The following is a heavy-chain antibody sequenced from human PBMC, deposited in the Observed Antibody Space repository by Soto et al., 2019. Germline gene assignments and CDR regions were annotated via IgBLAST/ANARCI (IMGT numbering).Heavy chain of an antibody. V-gene: IGHV1-2*04. CDR2: INPNSGGT. J-gene: IGHJ6*02. Sequence: ASVKVSCKASGYTFTGYYMHWVRQAPGQGLEWMGWINPNSGGTNYAQKFQGWVTMTRDTSISTAYMELSRLRSDDTAVYYCARDRRRYGPGAYYYYGMDVWGQGTTVTVSS. D-gene: IGHD3-10*01. CDR1: GYTFTGYY. CDR3: ARDRRRYGPGAYYYYGMDV.